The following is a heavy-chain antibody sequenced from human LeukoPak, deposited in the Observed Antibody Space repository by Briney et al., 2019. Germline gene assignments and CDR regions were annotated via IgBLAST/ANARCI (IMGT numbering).Heavy chain of an antibody. Sequence: ASVKVSCKASGYTFTGYYMHWVRQAPGQGLEWMGRINPNSGGTNYAQKFQGRVTMTRDTSTSTVYMELSSLRSEDTAVYYCAREEGSGSPLGVDYWGQGTLVTVSS. CDR2: INPNSGGT. V-gene: IGHV1-2*06. CDR3: AREEGSGSPLGVDY. CDR1: GYTFTGYY. D-gene: IGHD1-26*01. J-gene: IGHJ4*02.